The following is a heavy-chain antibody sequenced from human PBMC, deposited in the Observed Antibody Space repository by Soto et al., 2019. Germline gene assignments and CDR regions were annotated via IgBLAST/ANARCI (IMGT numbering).Heavy chain of an antibody. J-gene: IGHJ4*02. Sequence: QVQLQQWGAGLLKPSETLSLTCAVYGGSFSGYYWSWIRQPPGKGLEWIGEINHSGSTNYNPSLKSRVTISVDTSKNQFSLKLSSVTAADTAVYYCARGEYCSGGSCYFNWGQGTLVTVSS. CDR3: ARGEYCSGGSCYFN. CDR1: GGSFSGYY. CDR2: INHSGST. V-gene: IGHV4-34*01. D-gene: IGHD2-15*01.